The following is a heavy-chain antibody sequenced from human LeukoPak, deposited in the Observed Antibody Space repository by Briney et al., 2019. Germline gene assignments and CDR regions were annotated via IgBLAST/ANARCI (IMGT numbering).Heavy chain of an antibody. Sequence: GGSLRLSCAASGFTFNDYPMHLGRQAPGEGLGWVALISGDGSVTYYAGSVKGQFTISRDNSKNSLYLQMNSLRLEDTAFYYCATASQPGTTFDYWGQGTLVTASS. V-gene: IGHV3-43*02. CDR2: ISGDGSVT. CDR3: ATASQPGTTFDY. J-gene: IGHJ4*02. CDR1: GFTFNDYP. D-gene: IGHD1-14*01.